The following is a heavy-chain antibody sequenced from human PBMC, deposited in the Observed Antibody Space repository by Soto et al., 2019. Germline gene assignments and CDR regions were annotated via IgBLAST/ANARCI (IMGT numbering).Heavy chain of an antibody. CDR1: GFSLSTSGVG. V-gene: IGHV2-5*01. CDR2: IYWNDDK. CDR3: AHRSGWYVTFDY. D-gene: IGHD6-19*01. Sequence: SGPTRVNPTQTLTLTCTFSGFSLSTSGVGVGWIRQPPGKALEWLALIYWNDDKRYSTSLKSRLTITKDTSKNQVVLTMTNMDPVDTATYYCAHRSGWYVTFDYWGQGTLVTVSS. J-gene: IGHJ4*02.